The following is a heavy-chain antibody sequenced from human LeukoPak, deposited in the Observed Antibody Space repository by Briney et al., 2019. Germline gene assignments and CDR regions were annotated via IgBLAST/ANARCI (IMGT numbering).Heavy chain of an antibody. CDR3: ARGYSSSWYRVQYNWFDP. J-gene: IGHJ5*02. D-gene: IGHD6-13*01. Sequence: ASVKVSCKASGYTFTGYYMHWVRQAPGQGLEWMGWMNPNSGNTGYAQKFQGRVTMTRNTSISTAYMELSSLRSEDTAVYYCARGYSSSWYRVQYNWFDPWGQGTLVTVSS. CDR1: GYTFTGYY. CDR2: MNPNSGNT. V-gene: IGHV1-8*02.